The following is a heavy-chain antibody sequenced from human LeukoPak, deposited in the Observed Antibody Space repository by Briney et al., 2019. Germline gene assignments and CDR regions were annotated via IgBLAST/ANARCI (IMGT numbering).Heavy chain of an antibody. CDR1: GFAFSNYS. J-gene: IGHJ3*02. CDR3: AKAVGRAAMRNAFDI. D-gene: IGHD2-2*01. CDR2: ISSGSGYI. V-gene: IGHV3-21*04. Sequence: PGGSLRLSCAASGFAFSNYSMNWVRQAPGKGLEWVSSISSGSGYIYYADSVKGRFTISRDNAKKSLYLQMNSLRAEDTAVYYCAKAVGRAAMRNAFDIWGQGTMVTVSS.